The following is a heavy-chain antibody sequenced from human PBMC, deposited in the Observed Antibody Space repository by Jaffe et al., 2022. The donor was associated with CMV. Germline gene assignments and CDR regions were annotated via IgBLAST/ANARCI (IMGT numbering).Heavy chain of an antibody. D-gene: IGHD3-22*01. Sequence: QVQLVESGGGVVQPGRSLRLSCAASGFTFSSYGMHWVRQAPGKGLEWVAVISYDGSNKYYADSVKGRFTISRDNSKNTLYLQMNSLRAEDTAVYYCAKDSAWNYYDSSGYRWIWDYYYYGMDVWGQGTTVTVSS. J-gene: IGHJ6*02. CDR3: AKDSAWNYYDSSGYRWIWDYYYYGMDV. CDR1: GFTFSSYG. CDR2: ISYDGSNK. V-gene: IGHV3-30*18.